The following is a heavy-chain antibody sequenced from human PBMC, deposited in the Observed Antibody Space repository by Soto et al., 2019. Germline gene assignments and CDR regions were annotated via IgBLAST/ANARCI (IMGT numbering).Heavy chain of an antibody. Sequence: QITLKESGPTLVKPTQTLTLTCTYSGFSLSTTGVGVGWIRQPPGKALEWLAIVFWDDDKRYSLSLKNRLTITQDTSKNQVVFTMTNMDPADTATYYCARSLASWVNVFDFWGQGTLVNVSS. CDR1: GFSLSTTGVG. CDR3: ARSLASWVNVFDF. J-gene: IGHJ3*01. V-gene: IGHV2-5*02. CDR2: VFWDDDK.